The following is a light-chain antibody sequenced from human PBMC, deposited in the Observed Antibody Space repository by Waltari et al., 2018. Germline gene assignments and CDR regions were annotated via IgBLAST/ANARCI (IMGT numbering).Light chain of an antibody. CDR3: TSYTSTSTLV. CDR2: EVT. Sequence: QSALTQPASVSGSPGQSITISCTGTSSDVGGYNFVSWYQQHPGKAPKLMIYEVTKRPSGVSYRFSGSKSGNTASLTISGLQVEDEADYYCTSYTSTSTLVFGGGTKLTVL. CDR1: SSDVGGYNF. V-gene: IGLV2-14*01. J-gene: IGLJ2*01.